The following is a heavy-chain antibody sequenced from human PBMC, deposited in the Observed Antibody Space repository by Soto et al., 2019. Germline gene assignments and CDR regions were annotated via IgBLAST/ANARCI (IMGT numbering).Heavy chain of an antibody. Sequence: QVQLVESGGGVVQPGRSLRLSCAASGFTFSSYGMHWVRQAPGKGLEWVAVIWYDGSNKYYADSVKGRFTISRDNSKNTLYLQVNSLRAEDTAVYYCARDGLLWGDYWGQGTLVTVSS. V-gene: IGHV3-33*01. CDR3: ARDGLLWGDY. CDR1: GFTFSSYG. CDR2: IWYDGSNK. J-gene: IGHJ4*02. D-gene: IGHD3-10*01.